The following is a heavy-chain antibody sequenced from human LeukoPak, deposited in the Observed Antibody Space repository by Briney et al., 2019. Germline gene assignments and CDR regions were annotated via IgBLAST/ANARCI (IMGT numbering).Heavy chain of an antibody. Sequence: GESLNISCKGSGYRFTTYWIAWVRQMPGKGLERIWIIYPATSDNRYSPSFQGQVTISADKSISPAYLMCSRLKASDTANYYRARQLRCDDPLVDWGQGTMVSVSS. CDR2: IYPATSDN. CDR1: GYRFTTYW. V-gene: IGHV5-51*01. J-gene: IGHJ4*02. D-gene: IGHD2-15*01. CDR3: ARQLRCDDPLVD.